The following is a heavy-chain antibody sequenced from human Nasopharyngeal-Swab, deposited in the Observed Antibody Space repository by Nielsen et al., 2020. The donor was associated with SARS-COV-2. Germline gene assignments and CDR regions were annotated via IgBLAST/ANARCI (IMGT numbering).Heavy chain of an antibody. J-gene: IGHJ6*03. Sequence: WVRQAPGQGLEWMGWISAYNGNTNHAQKLQGRVTMTTDTSTSTAYMELRSLRSDDTAVYYCAREVFEVPAATYYYYYYYMDVWGKGTTVTVSS. V-gene: IGHV1-18*01. CDR3: AREVFEVPAATYYYYYYYMDV. D-gene: IGHD2-2*01. CDR2: ISAYNGNT.